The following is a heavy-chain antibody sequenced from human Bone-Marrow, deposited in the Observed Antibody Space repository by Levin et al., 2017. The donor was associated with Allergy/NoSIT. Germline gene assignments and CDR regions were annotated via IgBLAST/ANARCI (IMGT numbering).Heavy chain of an antibody. J-gene: IGHJ3*02. Sequence: GASVKVSCKASGYTFTGYYIHWVRQAPGQGLEWMGWIGPNSGATNYAQKFQGRVTMARDTSISTSYMELSGLRSDDTAVYYCARDRSYGEGFDMWGPGTMVTVSS. V-gene: IGHV1-2*02. CDR1: GYTFTGYY. CDR3: ARDRSYGEGFDM. CDR2: IGPNSGAT. D-gene: IGHD4/OR15-4a*01.